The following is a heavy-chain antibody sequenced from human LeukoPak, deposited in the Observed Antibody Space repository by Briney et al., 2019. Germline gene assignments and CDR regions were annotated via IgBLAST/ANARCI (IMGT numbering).Heavy chain of an antibody. CDR2: INHSGST. D-gene: IGHD3-10*01. J-gene: IGHJ4*02. CDR1: GGSFSGYY. Sequence: SETLSLTCAVYGGSFSGYYWSWIRQPPGKGLEWIGEINHSGSTNYNPSLKSRVTISVDTSKNQFSLKLSSVTAADTALYYCAKHYMGSSYNHGLDCWGQGTLVTVSS. CDR3: AKHYMGSSYNHGLDC. V-gene: IGHV4-34*01.